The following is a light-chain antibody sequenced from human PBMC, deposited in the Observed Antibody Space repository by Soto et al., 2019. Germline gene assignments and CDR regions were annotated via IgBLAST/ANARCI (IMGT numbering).Light chain of an antibody. CDR3: QHNSSLWT. J-gene: IGKJ1*01. CDR2: GAS. V-gene: IGKV3-20*01. CDR1: QSVSSSY. Sequence: VWKKSQGTLSLSPGERATLSCRASQSVSSSYLAWYQQTPGQAPGLLIYGASSRATGIADRFSGSGSGTDIPVSSSRLAQDAFADYCCQHNSSLWTFGQGTKVDIK.